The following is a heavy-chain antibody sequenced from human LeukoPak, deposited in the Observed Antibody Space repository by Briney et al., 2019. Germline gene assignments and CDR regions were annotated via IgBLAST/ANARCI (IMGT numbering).Heavy chain of an antibody. Sequence: GGSLRLSCAASGFAFSNYWMSWVRQAPGKGLEWVSSISSSSSYIYYADSVKGRFTISRDNAKNSLYLQMNSLRAEDTAVYYCARTDYGDYLDAFDIWGQGTMVTVSS. CDR2: ISSSSSYI. J-gene: IGHJ3*02. CDR3: ARTDYGDYLDAFDI. CDR1: GFAFSNYW. V-gene: IGHV3-21*01. D-gene: IGHD4-17*01.